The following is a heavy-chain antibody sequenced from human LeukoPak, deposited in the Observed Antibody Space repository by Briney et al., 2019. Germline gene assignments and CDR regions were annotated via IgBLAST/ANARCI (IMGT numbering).Heavy chain of an antibody. CDR2: INPNIGGT. D-gene: IGHD3-3*01. V-gene: IGHV1-2*02. CDR3: ARDQESNVWSGYPNWFDP. Sequence: GASVKDSCKASGYTFTGYYMHWVRQAPGQGLEWMGWINPNIGGTNYAQKFQGTVTMTRDTSISTAYMELSRLRSDDTAVYYCARDQESNVWSGYPNWFDPWGQGTLVTVSS. J-gene: IGHJ5*02. CDR1: GYTFTGYY.